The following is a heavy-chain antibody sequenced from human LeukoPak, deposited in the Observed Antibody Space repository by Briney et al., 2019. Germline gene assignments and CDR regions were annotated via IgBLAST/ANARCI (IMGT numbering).Heavy chain of an antibody. CDR3: ARKPAARGWFDP. V-gene: IGHV4-28*05. CDR1: GYSLSTDNW. Sequence: PSETLSLTCSVSGYSLSTDNWWGWIRQPPGEGLEWIGYIYHSGDIYYNPSLKSRVTMSVDTSRNQFSLKLSSVTAVDTAVYYCARKPAARGWFDPWGQGTLVTVSS. CDR2: IYHSGDI. J-gene: IGHJ5*02. D-gene: IGHD2-2*01.